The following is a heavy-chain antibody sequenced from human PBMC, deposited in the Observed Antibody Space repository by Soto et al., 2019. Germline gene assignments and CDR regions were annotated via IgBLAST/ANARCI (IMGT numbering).Heavy chain of an antibody. CDR3: ARKGALLIGDQGVYFQH. V-gene: IGHV4-34*01. J-gene: IGHJ1*01. CDR2: VNHIGIT. D-gene: IGHD4-17*01. Sequence: QVQLQQWGAGLLKPSETLSLTCAVYGGSFSGYYWSWIRQTPGKGLEWIGEVNHIGITNYSPSLKSRVTISADISRNQFSLKLSSVTVADTAIYYCARKGALLIGDQGVYFQHWDQGTPVTVSS. CDR1: GGSFSGYY.